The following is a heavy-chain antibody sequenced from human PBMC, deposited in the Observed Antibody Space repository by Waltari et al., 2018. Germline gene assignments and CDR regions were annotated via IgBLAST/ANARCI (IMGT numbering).Heavy chain of an antibody. D-gene: IGHD3-10*01. Sequence: QVQLLQFGTEVKKTGASVKVSCNVSGYSLSDLSIHWVRQTPGKGLEWMGGFDPQDAETKYAKKIQGRATMTENTSTDIAYMELTKLRSDDTSIYYWVTDAFGGSLLRGVNFNYWGQGTLVHVSS. J-gene: IGHJ4*02. CDR1: GYSLSDLS. CDR3: VTDAFGGSLLRGVNFNY. V-gene: IGHV1-24*01. CDR2: FDPQDAET.